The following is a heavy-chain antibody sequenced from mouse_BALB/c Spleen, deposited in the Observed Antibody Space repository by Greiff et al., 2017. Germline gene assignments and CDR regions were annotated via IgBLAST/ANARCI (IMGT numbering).Heavy chain of an antibody. CDR1: GFAFSSYW. J-gene: IGHJ2*01. Sequence: DVQLQESGGGLVQPGGSLKLSCAASGFAFSSYWMSWVRQAPGKGLEWIGAINPDSSTINYTPSLKDKFIISRDTAKNTLYLQMSKVRSEDTALYYCARIYYGYDAGFDYWGQGTTLTVSA. D-gene: IGHD2-2*01. V-gene: IGHV4-1*02. CDR3: ARIYYGYDAGFDY. CDR2: INPDSSTI.